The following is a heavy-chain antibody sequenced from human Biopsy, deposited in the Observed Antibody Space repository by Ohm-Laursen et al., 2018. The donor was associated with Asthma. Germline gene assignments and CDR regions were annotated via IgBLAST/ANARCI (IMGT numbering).Heavy chain of an antibody. J-gene: IGHJ4*02. CDR2: ISYTGSA. D-gene: IGHD7-27*01. CDR3: ARHWDWGSFFDY. CDR1: GGSMSSSSYY. Sequence: TLSLTCTVSGGSMSSSSYYWGWIRQPPGKGLEWMGSISYTGSAYHNPSLKSQVTISEDTSKNHFSLKLSSVTAADTAVYYCARHWDWGSFFDYWGQGTPVTVSS. V-gene: IGHV4-39*01.